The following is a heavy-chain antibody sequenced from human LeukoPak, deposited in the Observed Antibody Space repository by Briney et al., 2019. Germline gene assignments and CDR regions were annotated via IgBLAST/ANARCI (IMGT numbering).Heavy chain of an antibody. D-gene: IGHD3-10*01. V-gene: IGHV4-31*03. Sequence: SETLSLTCTVSGGSISSGGYYWNWIRQHPGKGLEWIGYIYYSGSTYYNPSLKSRVTISVDTSKNQFSLKLSSVTAADTAVYYCARASIMVRGVITTYYYGMDVWGQGTTVTVSS. J-gene: IGHJ6*02. CDR3: ARASIMVRGVITTYYYGMDV. CDR2: IYYSGST. CDR1: GGSISSGGYY.